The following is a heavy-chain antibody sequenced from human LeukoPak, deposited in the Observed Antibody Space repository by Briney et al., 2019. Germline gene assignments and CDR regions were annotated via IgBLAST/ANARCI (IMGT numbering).Heavy chain of an antibody. CDR1: GFTVDSNY. D-gene: IGHD3-22*01. J-gene: IGHJ4*02. V-gene: IGHV3-53*01. Sequence: GGPLRLSCAASGFTVDSNYLSWVRQAPGKGLEWVSTIYTGGNTYYAASVKGRFTISGDFSKNTVFLHMNSLRAEDTAMYYCARGDDSGYYDYFDYWGQGALVTVSS. CDR3: ARGDDSGYYDYFDY. CDR2: IYTGGNT.